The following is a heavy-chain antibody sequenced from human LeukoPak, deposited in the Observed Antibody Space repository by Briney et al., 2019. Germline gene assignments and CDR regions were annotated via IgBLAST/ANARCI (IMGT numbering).Heavy chain of an antibody. CDR3: ARQLYSSGWFGFDY. CDR2: IYPGDSDT. D-gene: IGHD6-19*01. Sequence: GESLKISCKGSGYTFSTYWIGWVRQMPGKGLEWMGIIYPGDSDTRYSPSFQGQVTISADKSISTAYLQWSSLKASDTAMYYCARQLYSSGWFGFDYWGQGTLVTVSS. V-gene: IGHV5-51*01. J-gene: IGHJ4*02. CDR1: GYTFSTYW.